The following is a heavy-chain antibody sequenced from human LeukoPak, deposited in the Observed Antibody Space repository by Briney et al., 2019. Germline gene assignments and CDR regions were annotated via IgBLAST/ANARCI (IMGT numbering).Heavy chain of an antibody. CDR3: ARAAMRTYYGDAFDI. J-gene: IGHJ3*02. D-gene: IGHD3-22*01. V-gene: IGHV3-30*03. Sequence: GGSLRLSCAASGFTFSINGIHWVRQAPGKGLEWGAVISYDGGNKYYADSVKGRFTISRDNSKNTLYLQMNSLRAEDTAVYYCARAAMRTYYGDAFDIWGQGTMVTVSS. CDR1: GFTFSING. CDR2: ISYDGGNK.